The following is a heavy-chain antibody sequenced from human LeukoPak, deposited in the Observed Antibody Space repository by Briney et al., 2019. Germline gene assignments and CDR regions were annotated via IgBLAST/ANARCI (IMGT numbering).Heavy chain of an antibody. J-gene: IGHJ6*03. V-gene: IGHV3-20*04. CDR2: INWNGAST. D-gene: IGHD6-6*01. CDR1: GFSFDDLG. CDR3: ARAVCPTIKFCDSSYFMDV. Sequence: PGGSLRLSCAASGFSFDDLGMTWVRQVPGKGLEWVAGINWNGASTGYADSVRGRFTISRDNAKNSLYLQMNSLRAEDTALYYRARAVCPTIKFCDSSYFMDVWGKGTTVNVS.